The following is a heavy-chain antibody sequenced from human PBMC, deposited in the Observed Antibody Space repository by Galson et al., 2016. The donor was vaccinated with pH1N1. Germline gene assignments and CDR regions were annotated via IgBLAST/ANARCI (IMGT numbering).Heavy chain of an antibody. V-gene: IGHV1-46*01. CDR3: TRDLGRRREY. D-gene: IGHD1-26*01. CDR1: GYTFTTNY. Sequence: SVKVSCKASGYTFTTNYIHWVRQAPGQGPEWMGVIDPSGGGTTYAQKFQARVTMTRDMSTSTVYMDLSSLKSEDTAVYYCTRDLGRRREYWGQGTLVTVSS. CDR2: IDPSGGGT. J-gene: IGHJ4*02.